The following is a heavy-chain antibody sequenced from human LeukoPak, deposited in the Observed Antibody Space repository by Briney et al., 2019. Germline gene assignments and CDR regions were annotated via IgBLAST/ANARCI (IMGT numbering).Heavy chain of an antibody. J-gene: IGHJ4*02. V-gene: IGHV4-39*01. D-gene: IGHD1-26*01. Sequence: SETLSLTCTVSGASISGSGYYWGWIRQPPGKGLEWIGNIYDSGSTYYNASLQSRVTILIDTSKNQFSLRLSSVTAADTAMYYCAKSGGYGLDYWGQGTLVTVSS. CDR2: IYDSGST. CDR3: AKSGGYGLDY. CDR1: GASISGSGYY.